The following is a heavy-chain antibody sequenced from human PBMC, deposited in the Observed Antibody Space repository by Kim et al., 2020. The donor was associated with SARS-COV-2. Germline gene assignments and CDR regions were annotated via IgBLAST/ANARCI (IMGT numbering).Heavy chain of an antibody. CDR1: GGSFSGYY. D-gene: IGHD6-13*01. CDR3: ARGRYSSSWYGPHWYFDL. J-gene: IGHJ2*01. V-gene: IGHV4-34*01. Sequence: SETLSLTCAVYGGSFSGYYWSWIRQPPGNGLEWIGEINHSRSTNYNPSLKSRVTISVDTSKNQFSLKLSSVTAADTAVYYCARGRYSSSWYGPHWYFDLWGRGTLVTVSS. CDR2: INHSRST.